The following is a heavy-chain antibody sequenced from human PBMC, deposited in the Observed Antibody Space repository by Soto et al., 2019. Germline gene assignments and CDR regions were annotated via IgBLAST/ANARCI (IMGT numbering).Heavy chain of an antibody. Sequence: QVQLLQSGPEVQKPGASVRVSCKTSGYTFTSYGISWVRQAPGQGLEWMGRVSTNNGDTYYAQKFQGRVTMTTDASTNTVYLYLTSLTSDDTAIYFCSRFGAYVSHWGQGTLVTVSS. CDR1: GYTFTSYG. D-gene: IGHD3-10*01. CDR3: SRFGAYVSH. V-gene: IGHV1-18*04. J-gene: IGHJ4*02. CDR2: VSTNNGDT.